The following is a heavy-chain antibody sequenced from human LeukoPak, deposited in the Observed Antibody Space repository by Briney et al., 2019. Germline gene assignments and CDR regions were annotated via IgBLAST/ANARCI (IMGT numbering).Heavy chain of an antibody. V-gene: IGHV1-69*13. D-gene: IGHD2-2*01. Sequence: SVTVSCKASGGTFSSYAISWVRQAPGQGLEWMGGIIPIFGTANYAQKFQGRVTITADESTSTAYMELSSLRSEDTAVYYCARDACSSTICQAGGNWFDPWGQGTLVIVS. CDR1: GGTFSSYA. CDR3: ARDACSSTICQAGGNWFDP. CDR2: IIPIFGTA. J-gene: IGHJ5*02.